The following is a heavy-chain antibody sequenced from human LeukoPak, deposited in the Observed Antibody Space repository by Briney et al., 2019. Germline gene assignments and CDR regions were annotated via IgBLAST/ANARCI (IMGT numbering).Heavy chain of an antibody. D-gene: IGHD6-13*01. J-gene: IGHJ3*02. CDR2: IYPGDSDT. Sequence: GESLKISCKGSGYSFTSYWIGWVRQMPGKGLEWMGIIYPGDSDTRYSPSFQGQVTISADKSISTAYLQWSSLKASDTAMYYCARRPSPGIAAAGTEPSDAFDIWGQGTMVTVSS. V-gene: IGHV5-51*01. CDR1: GYSFTSYW. CDR3: ARRPSPGIAAAGTEPSDAFDI.